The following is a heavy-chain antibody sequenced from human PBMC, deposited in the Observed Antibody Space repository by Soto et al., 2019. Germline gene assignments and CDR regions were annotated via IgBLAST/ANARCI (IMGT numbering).Heavy chain of an antibody. Sequence: PXGSLSLSFAASGFPFSSYAMSWVGQAQGKGLEWVSAISGSVGSTYYADSVKGRFTISRDNSKNTLYLQMNSLRAEDTAVYYCAKAGSKYWFDPWGQGTLVTVSS. J-gene: IGHJ5*02. CDR1: GFPFSSYA. CDR3: AKAGSKYWFDP. CDR2: ISGSVGST. V-gene: IGHV3-23*01. D-gene: IGHD1-1*01.